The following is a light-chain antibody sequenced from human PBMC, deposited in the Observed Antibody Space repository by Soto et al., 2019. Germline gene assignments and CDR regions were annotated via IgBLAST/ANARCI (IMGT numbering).Light chain of an antibody. J-gene: IGLJ2*01. Sequence: QSVLIQPPSASGTPGQRVTISCSGSSSNIGSNYVYWFQQLPGAAPKLLIYRNNQRPSGVPDRFSGSKSGTSASLAISGLRSEDEADFYCATWDDSLNGLLFGGGTKLTVL. V-gene: IGLV1-47*01. CDR1: SSNIGSNY. CDR2: RNN. CDR3: ATWDDSLNGLL.